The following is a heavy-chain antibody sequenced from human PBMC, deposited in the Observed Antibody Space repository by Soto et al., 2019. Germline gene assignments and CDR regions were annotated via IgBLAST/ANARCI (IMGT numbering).Heavy chain of an antibody. D-gene: IGHD3-22*01. Sequence: GESLKISCKGSGYSFTSYWIGWVRQMPGKGLEWMGIIYPGDSDTRYSPSFQGQVTISADKSISTAYLQWSSLKASDTAMYYCARGTRPYDLGTTNPLWGQGTLVTVSS. CDR2: IYPGDSDT. CDR3: ARGTRPYDLGTTNPL. V-gene: IGHV5-51*01. J-gene: IGHJ4*02. CDR1: GYSFTSYW.